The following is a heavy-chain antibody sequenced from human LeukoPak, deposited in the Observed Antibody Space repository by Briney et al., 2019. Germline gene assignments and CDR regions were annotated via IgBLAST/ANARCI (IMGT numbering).Heavy chain of an antibody. Sequence: SQTLSLTCAISGDSVSSNSAAWHWIRHSPSRGLEWRGSTYYRSKWYNDYAVSVQGRITINADTSKNQFSLQLNSVTPEDTAVYYCARGRGSDLDYWGQGTLVTVPS. D-gene: IGHD2-21*02. CDR2: TYYRSKWYN. CDR1: GDSVSSNSAA. V-gene: IGHV6-1*01. CDR3: ARGRGSDLDY. J-gene: IGHJ4*02.